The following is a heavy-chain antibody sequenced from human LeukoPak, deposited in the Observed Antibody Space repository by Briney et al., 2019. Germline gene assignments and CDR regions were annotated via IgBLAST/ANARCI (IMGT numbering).Heavy chain of an antibody. CDR1: GGSFSGYY. Sequence: SETLSLTCAVYGGSFSGYYWSWIRQPPGKGLEWIGEINHSGSTNYSPSLKSRVTISVDTSKNQFSLKLSSVTAADTAVYYCARGRRVNYYDSSGYYPDWGQGTLVTVSS. V-gene: IGHV4-34*01. J-gene: IGHJ4*02. D-gene: IGHD3-22*01. CDR2: INHSGST. CDR3: ARGRRVNYYDSSGYYPD.